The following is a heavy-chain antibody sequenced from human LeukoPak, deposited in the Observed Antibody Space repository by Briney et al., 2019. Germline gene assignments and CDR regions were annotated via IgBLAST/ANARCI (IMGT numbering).Heavy chain of an antibody. Sequence: PSETLSLTCTVSGGSLYTSDYYWGCARPPPGKGPEWIGDIFHNGKTNYNPSLKRRVSISLDTSKNQFSLKLTSVTAADTAVYYCARVFDSWGTGTLVTVAS. CDR1: GGSLYTSDYY. CDR2: IFHNGKT. V-gene: IGHV4-39*07. CDR3: ARVFDS. J-gene: IGHJ4*02.